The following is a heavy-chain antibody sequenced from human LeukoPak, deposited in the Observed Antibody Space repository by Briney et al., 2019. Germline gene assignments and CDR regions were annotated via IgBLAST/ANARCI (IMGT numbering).Heavy chain of an antibody. CDR1: GFTFSSYE. V-gene: IGHV3-48*03. D-gene: IGHD4-17*01. J-gene: IGHJ3*02. Sequence: GSLRLSCVASGFTFSSYEMNWDRQAPGKGLEWVSYISRSGSTIYHADSVKGQFTLSRDNAKKSLYLEMKSLRAEDTAVYYCARERETTVTYDAFDIWGLGTMVTVSS. CDR3: ARERETTVTYDAFDI. CDR2: ISRSGSTI.